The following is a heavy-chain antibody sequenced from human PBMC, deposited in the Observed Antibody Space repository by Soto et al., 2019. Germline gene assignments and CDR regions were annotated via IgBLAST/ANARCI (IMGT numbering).Heavy chain of an antibody. CDR2: IYYSGST. Sequence: QLQLQESGPGLVKPSETLSLTCTVSGGSISSSSYYWGWIRQPPGKGLEWIGSIYYSGSTYYNPSLKSQVTISVDTPNKQSTLKLSSVTAADTAVYYCARRAAPDYWGQGTLVTVSS. J-gene: IGHJ4*02. CDR3: ARRAAPDY. CDR1: GGSISSSSYY. V-gene: IGHV4-39*01.